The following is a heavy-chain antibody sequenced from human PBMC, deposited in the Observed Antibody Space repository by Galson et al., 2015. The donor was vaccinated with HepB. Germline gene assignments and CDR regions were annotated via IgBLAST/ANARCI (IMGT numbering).Heavy chain of an antibody. CDR1: GGTFSSYA. CDR2: IIPIFGTA. CDR3: ARLNDYGGSHFDY. J-gene: IGHJ4*02. D-gene: IGHD4-23*01. V-gene: IGHV1-69*06. Sequence: SVKVSCKASGGTFSSYAISWVRQAPGQGLEWMGGIIPIFGTANYAQKFQGRVTITADKSTSTAYMELSSLRSDDTAVYYCARLNDYGGSHFDYWGQGTLVTVSS.